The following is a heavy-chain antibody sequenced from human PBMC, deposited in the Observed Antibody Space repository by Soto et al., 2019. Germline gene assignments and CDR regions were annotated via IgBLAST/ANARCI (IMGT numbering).Heavy chain of an antibody. CDR2: IKPDGSET. CDR3: TSRPSGMTYHAVFDF. V-gene: IGHV3-7*03. J-gene: IGHJ4*02. D-gene: IGHD2-21*02. Sequence: GGSLRLSCAASGLTFSGHWMTWVRQTPGEGLQWVAAIKPDGSETFYVDSVKGRFTISRDNARNSLFLQMDSLRAEDTAVYYCTSRPSGMTYHAVFDFWGQGTLVTV. CDR1: GLTFSGHW.